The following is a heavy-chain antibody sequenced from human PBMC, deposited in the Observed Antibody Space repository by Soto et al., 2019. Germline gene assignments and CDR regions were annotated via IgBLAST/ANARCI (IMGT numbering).Heavy chain of an antibody. J-gene: IGHJ6*02. CDR1: GFTCSSYG. D-gene: IGHD3-22*01. Sequence: GSLRLSGAASGFTCSSYGMHWVRQAPGKGLEWVAVIWYDGINKYYADSVKGRFTISRDNSKNTLYLQMNSLRAEDTAVYYCAREYYYDSSGSYYYYYGMDVWGQGTTVTVSS. V-gene: IGHV3-33*01. CDR2: IWYDGINK. CDR3: AREYYYDSSGSYYYYYGMDV.